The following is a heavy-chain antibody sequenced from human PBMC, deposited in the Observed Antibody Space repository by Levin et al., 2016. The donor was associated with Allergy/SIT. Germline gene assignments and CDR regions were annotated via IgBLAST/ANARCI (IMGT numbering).Heavy chain of an antibody. D-gene: IGHD5-18*01. CDR2: IYYSGST. V-gene: IGHV4-59*01. J-gene: IGHJ4*02. CDR3: ARGLDTAMVSWFDY. Sequence: WIRQPPGKGLEWIGYIYYSGSTNYNPSLKSRVTISVDTSKNQFSLKLSSVTAADTAVYYCARGLDTAMVSWFDYWGQGTLVTVSS.